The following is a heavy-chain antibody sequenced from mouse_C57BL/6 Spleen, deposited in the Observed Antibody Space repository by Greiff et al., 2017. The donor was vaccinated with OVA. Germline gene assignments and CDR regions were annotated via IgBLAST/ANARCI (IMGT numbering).Heavy chain of an antibody. CDR1: GFTFSSYA. J-gene: IGHJ3*01. Sequence: EVQGVESGEGLVKPGGSLKLSCAASGFTFSSYAMSWVSQTPEKRLEWVAYISSGGDYIYYADNVKGRVTISRDNARNTLYLQMSSLKSEDTAIYYCTRESSGYWFAYWGQGTLVTVSA. V-gene: IGHV5-9-1*02. CDR2: ISSGGDYI. D-gene: IGHD3-2*02. CDR3: TRESSGYWFAY.